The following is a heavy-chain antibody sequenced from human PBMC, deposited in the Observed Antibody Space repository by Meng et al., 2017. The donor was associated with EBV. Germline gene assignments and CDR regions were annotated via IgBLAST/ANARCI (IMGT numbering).Heavy chain of an antibody. CDR2: MNPNSGNT. CDR3: ARGRGVYCSGGSCYPGWFDP. V-gene: IGHV1-8*01. D-gene: IGHD2-15*01. J-gene: IGHJ5*02. Sequence: QWQLVECGAEVKKPAASVKVSYKASGYTFTSYDINWVRKATGQGLEWMGWMNPNSGNTGYAQKFQGRVTMTRNTSISTAYMELSSLRSEDTAVYYCARGRGVYCSGGSCYPGWFDPWGQGTLVTVSS. CDR1: GYTFTSYD.